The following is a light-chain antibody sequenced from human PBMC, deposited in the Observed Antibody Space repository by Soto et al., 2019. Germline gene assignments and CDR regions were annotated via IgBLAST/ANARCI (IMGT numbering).Light chain of an antibody. V-gene: IGKV3-15*01. J-gene: IGKJ2*01. CDR3: HQYDKAPQT. CDR1: QSVSSN. CDR2: GAS. Sequence: EIVMTQSPATLSVSPGERATLSCRASQSVSSNLAWYQQKPGQAPRLLIYGASTRATGIPARFSGSGSGTEFSLTISSLQSEDFAVYYCHQYDKAPQTFGQGTKVEIK.